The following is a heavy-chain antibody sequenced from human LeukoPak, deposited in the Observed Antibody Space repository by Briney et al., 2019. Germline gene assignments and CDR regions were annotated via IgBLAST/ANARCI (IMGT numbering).Heavy chain of an antibody. D-gene: IGHD3-22*01. CDR2: IYYSGST. V-gene: IGHV4-59*01. Sequence: SETLSLTCTVSGGSISSYYWSWIRQPPGKGLEWIGYIYYSGSTNYNPSLKSRVTISVDTSKNQFSLKLSSVTAADTAVYYCARGPDPYYYDSSGYYLDYWGQGTLVTVSS. CDR3: ARGPDPYYYDSSGYYLDY. J-gene: IGHJ4*02. CDR1: GGSISSYY.